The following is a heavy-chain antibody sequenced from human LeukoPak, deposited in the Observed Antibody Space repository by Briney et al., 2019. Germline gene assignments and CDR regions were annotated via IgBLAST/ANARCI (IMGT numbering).Heavy chain of an antibody. CDR2: IYTSGST. Sequence: SETLSLTCTVSGGSISSGSYYWSWIRQPAGKGLEWIGRIYTSGSTNYNPSLKSRVTISVDTSKNQFSLKLSSVTAADTAVYYCARHKYDSSGYLPGIDYWGQGTLVTVSS. D-gene: IGHD3-22*01. CDR3: ARHKYDSSGYLPGIDY. J-gene: IGHJ4*02. CDR1: GGSISSGSYY. V-gene: IGHV4-61*02.